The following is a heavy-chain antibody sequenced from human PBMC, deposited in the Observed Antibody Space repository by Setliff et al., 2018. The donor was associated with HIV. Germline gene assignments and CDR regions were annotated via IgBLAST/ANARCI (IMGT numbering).Heavy chain of an antibody. D-gene: IGHD1-26*01. Sequence: GSLRLSCEASGFTFSTYGMNWVRHAPGKGLEWVAQISSSGFPIYYADSVKGRFTVSRDNAKNSLFLDMNSLRDDDSAVYYCARVGRIYYFEHWGQGTVVTVSS. V-gene: IGHV3-48*02. J-gene: IGHJ4*02. CDR2: ISSSGFPI. CDR3: ARVGRIYYFEH. CDR1: GFTFSTYG.